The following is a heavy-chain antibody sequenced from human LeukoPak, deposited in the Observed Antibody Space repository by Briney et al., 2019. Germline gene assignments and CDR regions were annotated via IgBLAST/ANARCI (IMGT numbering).Heavy chain of an antibody. Sequence: PGWSLRLSCATSGFTLSSYEMNWVRQAPGKGLEWVSYISSSGSAIYYADSVKGRFTISRDNAKNSLYLQMNSLRAEDTAVYYCAREGSGSYLYYWGQGTLVTVSS. J-gene: IGHJ4*02. CDR1: GFTLSSYE. V-gene: IGHV3-48*03. D-gene: IGHD1-26*01. CDR3: AREGSGSYLYY. CDR2: ISSSGSAI.